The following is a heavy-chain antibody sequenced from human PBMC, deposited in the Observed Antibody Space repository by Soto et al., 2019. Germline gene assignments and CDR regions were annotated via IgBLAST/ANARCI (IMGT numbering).Heavy chain of an antibody. V-gene: IGHV3-23*01. Sequence: GGSLRLSCAASGFTFSSYAMSWVRQAPGKGLEWVSAISGSGGSTYYADSVKGRFTISRDNSKNTLYLQMNSLRAEDTAVYYCAKDFLVPRWVVVITYFDYWGQGTLVTVSS. CDR2: ISGSGGST. J-gene: IGHJ4*02. D-gene: IGHD3-22*01. CDR3: AKDFLVPRWVVVITYFDY. CDR1: GFTFSSYA.